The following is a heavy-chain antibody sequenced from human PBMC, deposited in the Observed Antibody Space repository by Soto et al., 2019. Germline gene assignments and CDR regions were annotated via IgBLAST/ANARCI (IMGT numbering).Heavy chain of an antibody. CDR2: ISYDGSNK. CDR1: GFTFSSYG. Sequence: QVQLVESGGGVVQPGRSLRLSCAASGFTFSSYGMHWVRQAPGKGLEWVAVISYDGSNKYYADSVKGRFTISRDNSKNTLYLQMNSLRAEDTAVYYCAKTQLLWFGELDYWGQGTLVTVSS. J-gene: IGHJ4*02. D-gene: IGHD3-10*01. V-gene: IGHV3-30*18. CDR3: AKTQLLWFGELDY.